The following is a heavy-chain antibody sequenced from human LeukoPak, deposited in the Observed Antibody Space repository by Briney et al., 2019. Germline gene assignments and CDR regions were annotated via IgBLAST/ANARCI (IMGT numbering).Heavy chain of an antibody. V-gene: IGHV4-39*01. CDR1: GGSISSSSYY. CDR2: IYYSGST. Sequence: PSETLSLTCTVSGGSISSSSYYWGWIRQPPGKGLEWIGSIYYSGSTYYNPSLKSRVTISVDTSKNQFSLKLSSVTAADTAVYYCARHIYCSSTSCYRPVLKSFDPWGQGTLVTVSS. J-gene: IGHJ5*02. CDR3: ARHIYCSSTSCYRPVLKSFDP. D-gene: IGHD2-2*02.